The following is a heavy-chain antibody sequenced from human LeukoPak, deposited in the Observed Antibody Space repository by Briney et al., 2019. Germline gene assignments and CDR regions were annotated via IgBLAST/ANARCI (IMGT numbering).Heavy chain of an antibody. CDR1: GFTFSGYY. CDR2: ISSTGITK. J-gene: IGHJ4*02. CDR3: ARGPYDDHVDY. D-gene: IGHD4-17*01. V-gene: IGHV3-11*01. Sequence: GGSLRLSCAASGFTFSGYYMSWIRQAPGKGLEWVSYISSTGITKYYADSVKGRFTVSRDNAKNSLCLQMNGLRAEDTAVYYCARGPYDDHVDYWGQGTLLTVSS.